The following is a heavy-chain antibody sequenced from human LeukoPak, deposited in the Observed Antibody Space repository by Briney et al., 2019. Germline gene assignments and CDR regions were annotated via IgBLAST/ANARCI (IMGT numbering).Heavy chain of an antibody. V-gene: IGHV3-30-3*01. CDR2: ISYDGSNK. CDR1: GFTFSSYA. J-gene: IGHJ4*02. Sequence: GGSLRLSCAASGFTFSSYAMHWVRQAPGKGLEWVAVISYDGSNKYYADSVKGRFTISRDNSKNTLYLQMNSLRAEDTAVYYCARTRSGSYGYDWGQGTLVTVSS. CDR3: ARTRSGSYGYD. D-gene: IGHD5-18*01.